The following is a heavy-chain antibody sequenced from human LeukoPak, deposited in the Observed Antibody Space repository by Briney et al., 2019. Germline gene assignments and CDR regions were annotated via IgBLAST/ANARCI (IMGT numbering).Heavy chain of an antibody. CDR3: AKEIMVEMATTYYYYHVMDV. Sequence: VRSLRLSCAASGFTFSSYAMSWVPQAPGRGQEWVSAISGSGGRTYYADSVKGRFTISRDNSKNTLYLQMNSLRAEDTAVYYCAKEIMVEMATTYYYYHVMDVWGQGTTVTVSS. CDR2: ISGSGGRT. CDR1: GFTFSSYA. J-gene: IGHJ6*02. D-gene: IGHD5-24*01. V-gene: IGHV3-23*01.